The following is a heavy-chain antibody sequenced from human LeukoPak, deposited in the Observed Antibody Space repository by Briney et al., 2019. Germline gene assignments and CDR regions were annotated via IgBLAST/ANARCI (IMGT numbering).Heavy chain of an antibody. D-gene: IGHD2-2*02. CDR3: ARGGDIVVVPAATPFDY. CDR2: SIPIFGTA. V-gene: IGHV1-69*13. J-gene: IGHJ4*02. CDR1: GGTFSSYA. Sequence: SVKVSCKATGGTFSSYAISSVRQARGQGLEWMGGSIPIFGTANYAQKFQGRVTITADESTSTAYMELSSLRSEDTAVYYCARGGDIVVVPAATPFDYWGQGTLVTVSS.